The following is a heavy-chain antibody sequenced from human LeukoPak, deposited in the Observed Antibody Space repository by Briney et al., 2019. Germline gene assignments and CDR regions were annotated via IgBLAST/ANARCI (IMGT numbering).Heavy chain of an antibody. V-gene: IGHV4-34*01. CDR2: INHSGST. CDR3: ARGEGWFDP. Sequence: SETLSLTCAVYGGSFSGYYWSWIRQPPGKGLEWIGEINHSGSTNYNPSLKSRVTISVDTSKNQFSLKLSSVTAADTAAYYCARGEGWFDPWGQGTLVTVSS. J-gene: IGHJ5*02. CDR1: GGSFSGYY.